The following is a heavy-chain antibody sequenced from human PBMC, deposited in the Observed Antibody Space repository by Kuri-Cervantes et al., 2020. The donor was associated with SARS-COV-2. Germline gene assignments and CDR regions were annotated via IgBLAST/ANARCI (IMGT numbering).Heavy chain of an antibody. CDR3: AKPPHCSSTSCYGGYYMDV. D-gene: IGHD2-2*01. CDR2: ISGSGGST. J-gene: IGHJ6*03. V-gene: IGHV3-23*01. Sequence: GGSLRLSCAASGFTFSSYAMSWARQAPGKGLEWVSAISGSGGSTYYADSVKGRFTISRDNSKNTLYLQMNSLRAEDTAVYYCAKPPHCSSTSCYGGYYMDVWGKGTTVTVSS. CDR1: GFTFSSYA.